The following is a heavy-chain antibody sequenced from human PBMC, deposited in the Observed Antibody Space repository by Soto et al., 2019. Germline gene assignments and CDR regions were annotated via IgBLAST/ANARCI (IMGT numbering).Heavy chain of an antibody. CDR1: GGSISSGGYY. D-gene: IGHD2-21*02. Sequence: SETLSLTCTVSGGSISSGGYYWSWIRQHPGKGLEWIGYMYYIGSTYYNPSLKSRISMSLDMSNNQFSLRLSSVTDADTAVYYCAREYGDQNWLDPWGQGTLVTVSS. V-gene: IGHV4-31*03. J-gene: IGHJ5*02. CDR2: MYYIGST. CDR3: AREYGDQNWLDP.